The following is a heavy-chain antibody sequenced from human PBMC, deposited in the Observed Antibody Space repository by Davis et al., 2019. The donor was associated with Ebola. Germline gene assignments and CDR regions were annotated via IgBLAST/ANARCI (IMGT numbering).Heavy chain of an antibody. Sequence: HTGGSLRLSCAASGFTFSSYWMHWVRQAPGKGLVWVSRIITDGTTTHYADSVKGRFTISRDNAKNTLYLQMNGLRVEDTAVYYCARGERGNWFEPWGQGTLVTVSS. V-gene: IGHV3-74*01. CDR2: IITDGTTT. CDR1: GFTFSSYW. J-gene: IGHJ5*02. CDR3: ARGERGNWFEP. D-gene: IGHD5-24*01.